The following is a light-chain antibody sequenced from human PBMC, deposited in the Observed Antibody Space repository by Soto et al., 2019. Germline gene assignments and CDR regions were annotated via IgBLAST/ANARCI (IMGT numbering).Light chain of an antibody. V-gene: IGKV3-15*01. Sequence: EKVMTQSPATLSVSPGERATLSCRASQSVSSNLAWYQQKPGQAPRLLIYGASTRATGIPASFSGSGSGTEFNLTISSLQSEDFAVYYCQQYNNWPPYTFGQGTKLEIK. CDR1: QSVSSN. CDR2: GAS. CDR3: QQYNNWPPYT. J-gene: IGKJ2*01.